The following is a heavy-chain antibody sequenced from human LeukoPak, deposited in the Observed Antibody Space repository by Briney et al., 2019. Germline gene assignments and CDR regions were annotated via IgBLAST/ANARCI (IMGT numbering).Heavy chain of an antibody. CDR3: ARQVLIGGGRYGMDV. CDR2: ISVYNGDT. V-gene: IGHV1-18*01. J-gene: IGHJ6*02. CDR1: GYTFNRYG. D-gene: IGHD2-15*01. Sequence: VASVKASCKASGYTFNRYGISWVRQAPGQGLEWMGWISVYNGDTEYAQKVQGRVTMTTDTSTSIAYMELRSLRSDDTAVYYCARQVLIGGGRYGMDVWGQGTTVTVSS.